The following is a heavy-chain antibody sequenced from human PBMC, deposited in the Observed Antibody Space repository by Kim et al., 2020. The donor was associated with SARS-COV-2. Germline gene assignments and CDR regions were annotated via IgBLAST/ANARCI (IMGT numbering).Heavy chain of an antibody. CDR2: IIPIFGTA. CDR3: ARGGYSGYDREGYYYYGMDV. Sequence: SVKVSCKASGGTFSSYAISWVRQAPGQGLEWMGGIIPIFGTANYAQKFQGRVTITADESTSTAYMELSSLRSEDTAVYYCARGGYSGYDREGYYYYGMDVWGQGTTVTVSS. V-gene: IGHV1-69*13. D-gene: IGHD5-12*01. CDR1: GGTFSSYA. J-gene: IGHJ6*02.